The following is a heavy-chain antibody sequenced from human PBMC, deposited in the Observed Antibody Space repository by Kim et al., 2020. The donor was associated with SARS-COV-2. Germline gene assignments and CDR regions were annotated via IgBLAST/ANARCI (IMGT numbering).Heavy chain of an antibody. V-gene: IGHV3-11*06. CDR1: GFTFSDYY. Sequence: GGSLRLSCAASGFTFSDYYMSWIRQAPGKGLEWVSYISSSSSYTNYADSVKGRFTISRDNAKNSLYLQMNSLRAEDTAVYYCARDRVVVVAATSYYYYGMDVWGQGTTVTVSS. CDR3: ARDRVVVVAATSYYYYGMDV. J-gene: IGHJ6*02. D-gene: IGHD2-15*01. CDR2: ISSSSSYT.